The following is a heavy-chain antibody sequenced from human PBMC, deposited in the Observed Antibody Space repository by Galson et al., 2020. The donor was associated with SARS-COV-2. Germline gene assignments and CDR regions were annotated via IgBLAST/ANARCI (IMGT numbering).Heavy chain of an antibody. J-gene: IGHJ6*03. Sequence: GGSLRLSCAASGFTFSNSAMNWVRQAPGKGLEWVSCISSSGSYIYYADSVKGRFTISRDDAKNALYLQMDSLRAEDTAVYFCARRSRSCIGTSCNTPESYHYYRDVCGKGTTVTVSS. CDR2: ISSSGSYI. V-gene: IGHV3-21*01. CDR3: ARRSRSCIGTSCNTPESYHYYRDV. D-gene: IGHD2-2*01. CDR1: GFTFSNSA.